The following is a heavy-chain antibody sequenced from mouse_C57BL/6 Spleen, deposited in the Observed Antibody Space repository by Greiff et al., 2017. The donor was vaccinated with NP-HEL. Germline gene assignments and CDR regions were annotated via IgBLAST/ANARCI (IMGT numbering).Heavy chain of an antibody. J-gene: IGHJ3*01. CDR1: GYAFSSSW. CDR2: IYPGDGDT. D-gene: IGHD3-2*02. CDR3: ASLDSSGYGAY. V-gene: IGHV1-82*01. Sequence: VQLQQSGPELVKPGASVKISCKASGYAFSSSWMNWVKQRPGKGLEWIGRIYPGDGDTNYNGKFKGKATLTADKSSSTAYMQLSSLTSEDSAVYFCASLDSSGYGAYWGQGTLVTVSA.